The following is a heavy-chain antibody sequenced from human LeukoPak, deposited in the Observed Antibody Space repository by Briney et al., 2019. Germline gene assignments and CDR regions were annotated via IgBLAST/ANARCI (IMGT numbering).Heavy chain of an antibody. V-gene: IGHV3-33*01. CDR2: IWYDGSNK. Sequence: GGFLRLSCAASGFTFSSYGMHWVRQAPGKGLEWVAVIWYDGSNKYYADSVKGQFTISRDNSKNTLYLQMNSLRAEDTAVYYCARCGGDCYVDAFDIWGQGTMVTVSS. CDR1: GFTFSSYG. CDR3: ARCGGDCYVDAFDI. D-gene: IGHD2-21*02. J-gene: IGHJ3*02.